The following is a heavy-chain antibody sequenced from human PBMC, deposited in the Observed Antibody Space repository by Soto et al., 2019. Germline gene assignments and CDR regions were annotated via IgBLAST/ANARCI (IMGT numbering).Heavy chain of an antibody. Sequence: ASVKVSCKASGYTFTSYGISWVRQAPGQELEWMGWISAYNGNTNYAQKLQGRVTMTTDTSTSTAYMELRSLRSDDTAVYYCARDLGVVVAATGYYYYYYYYMDVWGKGTTVTVSS. CDR3: ARDLGVVVAATGYYYYYYYYMDV. D-gene: IGHD2-15*01. V-gene: IGHV1-18*01. J-gene: IGHJ6*03. CDR2: ISAYNGNT. CDR1: GYTFTSYG.